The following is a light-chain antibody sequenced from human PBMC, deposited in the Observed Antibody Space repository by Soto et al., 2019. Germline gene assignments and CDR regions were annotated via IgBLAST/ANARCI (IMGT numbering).Light chain of an antibody. J-gene: IGKJ5*01. CDR3: QQRSNWPIT. CDR2: GAS. CDR1: QSFSSN. V-gene: IGKV3-15*01. Sequence: IVMTQSPATLSVSPGERPTPSCRASQSFSSNLAWYQHKPGQAPRLLIYGASTRATGIPARFSGSGSGTDFTLTISSLEPEDFAVYYCQQRSNWPITFGQGTRLEIK.